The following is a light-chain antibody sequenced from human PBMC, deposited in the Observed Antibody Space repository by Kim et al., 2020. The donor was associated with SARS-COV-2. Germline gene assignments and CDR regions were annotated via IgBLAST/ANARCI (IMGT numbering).Light chain of an antibody. CDR1: QSVSSS. CDR3: QQYNYWWT. Sequence: EIVMTQSPATLSVSLGERVTLSCRARQSVSSSLAWYQQKPDQAPRLLIYGSSTRATGIPARFSGSGSGTEFTLTISSLQSEDFAVYYCQQYNYWWTFGQGTKVDIK. J-gene: IGKJ1*01. CDR2: GSS. V-gene: IGKV3-15*01.